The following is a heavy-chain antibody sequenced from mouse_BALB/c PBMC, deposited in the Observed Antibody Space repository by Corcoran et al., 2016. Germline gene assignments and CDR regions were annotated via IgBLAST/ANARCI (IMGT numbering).Heavy chain of an antibody. V-gene: IGHV9-1*02. D-gene: IGHD6-1*01. Sequence: QIQLVQSGPELKKPGETVKISCKASGYTFTNYGMNWVKQAPGKGLKWMGWINTYTGEPTYADDFKGRFAFSLETSASTAYLQIHNLKNEDMATYFCAREPYAMDYWGQGTSVTVSS. J-gene: IGHJ4*01. CDR3: AREPYAMDY. CDR1: GYTFTNYG. CDR2: INTYTGEP.